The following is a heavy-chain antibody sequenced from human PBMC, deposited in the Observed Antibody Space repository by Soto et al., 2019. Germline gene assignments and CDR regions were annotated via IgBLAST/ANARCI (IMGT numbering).Heavy chain of an antibody. J-gene: IGHJ4*02. CDR3: ALRLFGSGWTLDS. D-gene: IGHD6-19*01. Sequence: QLRESGPGLVKPSETLSLTCDVSGASITTYYWSWIRQAPGKGLQWIGNVYHTGSTDYNSSLKSRVTSSGDTSKNQFSFNMNAVTAADTAVYYWALRLFGSGWTLDSWGQGSLVTVSS. CDR2: VYHTGST. CDR1: GASITTYY. V-gene: IGHV4-59*13.